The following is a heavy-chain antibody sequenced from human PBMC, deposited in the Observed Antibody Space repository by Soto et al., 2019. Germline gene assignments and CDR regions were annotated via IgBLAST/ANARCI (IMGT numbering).Heavy chain of an antibody. CDR1: GFTFSDYW. CDR2: IKQDASET. D-gene: IGHD2-21*01. CDR3: ARTLCWRNARHI. V-gene: IGHV3-7*01. J-gene: IGHJ3*02. Sequence: EVQLVDSGGGLVQPGGSLRLSCAASGFTFSDYWMSWVRQAPGKGLEWVASIKQDASETYYVDSVKGRFTISRDNAKNSLLLQESSLRAEDMAVYYWARTLCWRNARHIRGQGTMVTVSS.